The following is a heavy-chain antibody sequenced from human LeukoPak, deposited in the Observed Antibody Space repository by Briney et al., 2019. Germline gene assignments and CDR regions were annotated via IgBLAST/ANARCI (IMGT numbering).Heavy chain of an antibody. CDR3: ARNPLGYCSSTSCYEGDWFDA. CDR2: INPNSGGT. D-gene: IGHD2-2*03. CDR1: GYTFTGYY. J-gene: IGHJ5*02. Sequence: GASVKLSCKASGYTFTGYYMHWVRQAPGQGLEWMGWINPNSGGTNYAQKFQGRVTMTRDTSISTAYMELSRLRSDDTAVYYCARNPLGYCSSTSCYEGDWFDAWGQGTLVTVSS. V-gene: IGHV1-2*02.